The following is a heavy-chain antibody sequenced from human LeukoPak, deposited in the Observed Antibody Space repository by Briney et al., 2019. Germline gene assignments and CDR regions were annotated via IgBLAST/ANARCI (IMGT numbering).Heavy chain of an antibody. V-gene: IGHV3-23*01. Sequence: GGSLRLSCAASGFTFSSYAMSWVRQAPGKGLEWVSAISGSGGSTYYVDSVKGRFTISRDNSKNTLYLQMNSLRAEDTAVYYCARSPYDWNYGDYWGQGTLVTVSS. CDR2: ISGSGGST. J-gene: IGHJ4*02. CDR3: ARSPYDWNYGDY. D-gene: IGHD1-20*01. CDR1: GFTFSSYA.